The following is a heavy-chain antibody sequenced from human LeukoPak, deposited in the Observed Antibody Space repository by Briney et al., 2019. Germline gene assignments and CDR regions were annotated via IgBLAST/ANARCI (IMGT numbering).Heavy chain of an antibody. CDR3: ARDWKTNSFDY. V-gene: IGHV3-33*01. CDR2: IYYDGSNI. D-gene: IGHD1-1*01. Sequence: GGSLRLSCAASEFTFTTYGMHWVRQAPGKGLEWVAFIYYDGSNIYYADYVKGRFTISRDISKNTLYLQMDSLRAEDTAIYYCARDWKTNSFDYWCQGTLVTVSS. J-gene: IGHJ4*02. CDR1: EFTFTTYG.